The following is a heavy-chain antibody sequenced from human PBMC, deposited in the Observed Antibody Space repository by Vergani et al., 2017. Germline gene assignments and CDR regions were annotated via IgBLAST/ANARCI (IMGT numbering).Heavy chain of an antibody. J-gene: IGHJ4*02. CDR2: IYPGDSDT. CDR3: ARLTRKVATRILFDY. V-gene: IGHV5-51*01. D-gene: IGHD3-9*01. CDR1: GYGFTSYW. Sequence: EVQLVQSGAEVKKPGESLRISCKGSGYGFTSYWISWVRQMPGKGLEWMGIIYPGDSDTRYSPSFQGQVTISAEKSISTAYLQWSSLKASDTAMYYCARLTRKVATRILFDYWGQGTLVTVSS.